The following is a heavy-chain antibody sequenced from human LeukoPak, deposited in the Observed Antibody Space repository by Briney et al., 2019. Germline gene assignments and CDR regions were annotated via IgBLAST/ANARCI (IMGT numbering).Heavy chain of an antibody. CDR1: GYTFTSYG. CDR3: ARVGITMVRGVINALDY. J-gene: IGHJ4*02. D-gene: IGHD3-10*01. V-gene: IGHV1-18*01. CDR2: ISAYNGNT. Sequence: ASVEVSCKASGYTFTSYGISWVRQAPGQGLEWMGWISAYNGNTNYAQKLQGRVTMTTDTSTSTAYMELRSLRSDDTAVYYCARVGITMVRGVINALDYWGQGTLVTVSS.